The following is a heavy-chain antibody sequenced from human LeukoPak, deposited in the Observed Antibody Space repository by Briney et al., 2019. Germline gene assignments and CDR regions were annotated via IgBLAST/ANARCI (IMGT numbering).Heavy chain of an antibody. CDR2: IYPDDSDT. D-gene: IGHD4-17*01. CDR1: GYSFTSYW. V-gene: IGHV5-51*01. J-gene: IGHJ3*02. CDR3: ARQTYGDYVYDAFDI. Sequence: GESLKISCKGSGYSFTSYWIGWARQMPGKGLEWMGIIYPDDSDTRYSPSFQGQVTISADKSISTAYLHWSSLKASDTAMYYCARQTYGDYVYDAFDIWGQGTMVTVSS.